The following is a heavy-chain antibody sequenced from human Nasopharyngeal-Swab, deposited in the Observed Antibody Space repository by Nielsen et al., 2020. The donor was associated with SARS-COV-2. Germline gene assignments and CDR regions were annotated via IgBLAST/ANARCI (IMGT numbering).Heavy chain of an antibody. CDR3: AREGCTGGVCYYYFDY. V-gene: IGHV3-48*04. J-gene: IGHJ4*02. Sequence: GESLKISCAASGFTFSSYSMNWVRQAPGKGLEWVSYISSSSSTIYYADSVKGRFTISRDNAKNSLYLQMNSLRAEDTAVYYCAREGCTGGVCYYYFDYWGQGTLVTVSP. D-gene: IGHD2-8*02. CDR2: ISSSSSTI. CDR1: GFTFSSYS.